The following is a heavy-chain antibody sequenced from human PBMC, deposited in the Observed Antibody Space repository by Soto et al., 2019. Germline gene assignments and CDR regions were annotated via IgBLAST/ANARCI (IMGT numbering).Heavy chain of an antibody. D-gene: IGHD3-22*01. CDR3: ARNDRRDGYSVDY. V-gene: IGHV1-69*13. J-gene: IGHJ4*02. CDR2: IIPIFGTA. Sequence: GASVKVSCKASGGTFSSYAISWVRQAPGQGLEWMGGIIPIFGTANYAQKFQGRVTITADESTSTAYMELSSLRSEDTAVYYCARNDRRDGYSVDYWGQGNMVTVYS. CDR1: GGTFSSYA.